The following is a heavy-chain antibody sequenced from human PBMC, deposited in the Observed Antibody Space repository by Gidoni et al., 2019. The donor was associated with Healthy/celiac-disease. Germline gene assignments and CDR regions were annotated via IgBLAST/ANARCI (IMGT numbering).Heavy chain of an antibody. Sequence: QVQLQESGPGLVKPSQTLSLTCTVSGGSISSGCYYWSWIRQHPGKGLEWIGYIYYSGSTYYNPSLKSRVTISVDTSKNQFSLKLSSVTAADTAVYYCARDPRYDSSGYYQHDAFDIWGQGTMVTVSS. V-gene: IGHV4-31*03. CDR2: IYYSGST. CDR3: ARDPRYDSSGYYQHDAFDI. CDR1: GGSISSGCYY. J-gene: IGHJ3*02. D-gene: IGHD3-22*01.